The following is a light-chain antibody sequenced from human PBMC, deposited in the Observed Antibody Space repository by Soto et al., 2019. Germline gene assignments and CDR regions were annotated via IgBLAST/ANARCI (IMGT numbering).Light chain of an antibody. J-gene: IGKJ5*01. V-gene: IGKV3D-20*02. CDR1: QSVSNTY. CDR3: QQRSNWPSIT. Sequence: EIVLTQSPGTLSLSPGERATLSCRAIQSVSNTYLAWYQQKPGQAPRLLIYGASSRATDIPDRFSGSGSGTDFTLTINSLEPEDSAVYYCQQRSNWPSITFGQGTRLEIK. CDR2: GAS.